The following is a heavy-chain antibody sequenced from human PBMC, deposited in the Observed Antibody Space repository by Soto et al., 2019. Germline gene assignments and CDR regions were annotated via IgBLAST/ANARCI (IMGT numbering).Heavy chain of an antibody. V-gene: IGHV3-23*01. CDR1: AFRFSSYS. CDR2: ITGSGDKT. D-gene: IGHD3-22*01. CDR3: ATMRGFFEF. Sequence: SGGSLRLSCAATSAFRFSSYSMSWVRQTPGKGLEWVSAITGSGDKTYYADSVKGRFTISRDNSKNTHYLQMSSLRAEDTAIYYCATMRGFFEFWGQGTLVTVSS. J-gene: IGHJ4*02.